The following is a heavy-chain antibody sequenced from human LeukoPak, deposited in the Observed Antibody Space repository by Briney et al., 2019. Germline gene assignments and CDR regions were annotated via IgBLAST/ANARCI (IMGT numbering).Heavy chain of an antibody. J-gene: IGHJ4*02. Sequence: ASVKVSCKASRYTFTSYGISWVRQAPGQGLEWMGWISAYNGNTNYAQKLQGRVTMTTDTSTSTAYMELRSLRSDDTAVYYCARGSYYYDSSAPGDFDYWGQGTLVTVSS. V-gene: IGHV1-18*01. CDR3: ARGSYYYDSSAPGDFDY. CDR1: RYTFTSYG. CDR2: ISAYNGNT. D-gene: IGHD3-22*01.